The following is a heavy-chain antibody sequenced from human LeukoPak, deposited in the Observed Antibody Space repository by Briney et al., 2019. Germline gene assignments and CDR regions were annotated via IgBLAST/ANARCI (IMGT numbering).Heavy chain of an antibody. Sequence: GGSLRLSCGASGFILSSNGMHWVRQAPGKGQEWVAYIQSDGTNKYYADSVKGRFIISRDDSKNTLYLQMNSLRAEDTAVYYCAKDLWGASGSDWGQGTLVTVSS. D-gene: IGHD3-10*01. CDR2: IQSDGTNK. CDR3: AKDLWGASGSD. V-gene: IGHV3-30*02. J-gene: IGHJ4*02. CDR1: GFILSSNG.